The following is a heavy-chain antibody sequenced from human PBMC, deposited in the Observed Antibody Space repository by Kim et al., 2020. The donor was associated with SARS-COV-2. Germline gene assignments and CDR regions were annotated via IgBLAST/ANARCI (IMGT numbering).Heavy chain of an antibody. J-gene: IGHJ4*02. CDR2: IYYSGST. Sequence: SETLSITCTVSGGSISSYYWSWIRQPPGKGLEWIGNIYYSGSTNYNPSLKSRVTISIDTSKNQFSLKLSSVTAADTAIYYCARHRDYSTSPHDYWGQGTL. V-gene: IGHV4-59*08. CDR1: GGSISSYY. D-gene: IGHD2-2*01. CDR3: ARHRDYSTSPHDY.